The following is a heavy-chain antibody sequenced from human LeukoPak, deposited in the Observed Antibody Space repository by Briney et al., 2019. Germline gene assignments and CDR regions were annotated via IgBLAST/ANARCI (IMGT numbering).Heavy chain of an antibody. J-gene: IGHJ4*02. V-gene: IGHV3-74*01. CDR2: INGDWTTS. D-gene: IGHD6-19*01. Sequence: GGSLRLSCAASGFSFSSHWMHWVRQTPGKGLVWVARINGDWTTSSHADSVKGRFTISRDNAKNTLYLQMNSLRAEDTALYYCARTIAVNGGDFDYWGQGTLVTVSS. CDR1: GFSFSSHW. CDR3: ARTIAVNGGDFDY.